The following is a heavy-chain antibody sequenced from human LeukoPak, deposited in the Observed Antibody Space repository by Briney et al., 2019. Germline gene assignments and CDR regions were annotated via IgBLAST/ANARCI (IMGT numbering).Heavy chain of an antibody. CDR2: IGTYGGDT. J-gene: IGHJ5*01. D-gene: IGHD3-22*01. Sequence: ASVRVSCKATSRISWVRQAPGQGLEWMGWIGTYGGDTYYAQKFQGRITVTTDTSTSTVYMELRNLRSDDTAVYYCARDLWNFYDDSGYNRDFDSWGQGTLVTVSS. V-gene: IGHV1-18*01. CDR3: ARDLWNFYDDSGYNRDFDS. CDR1: TSR.